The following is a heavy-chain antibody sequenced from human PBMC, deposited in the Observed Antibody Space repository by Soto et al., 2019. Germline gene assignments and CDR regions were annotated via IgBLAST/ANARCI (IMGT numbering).Heavy chain of an antibody. Sequence: GASVKVSCKASGGTFSSYAISWVRQAPGQGLEWMGGIIPIFGTANYAQKFQGRVTITADESTSTAYMELSSVTAADTAVYYCARTGGRYSSGYYFFVMDVWGPGATVTVSS. CDR3: ARTGGRYSSGYYFFVMDV. V-gene: IGHV1-69*13. CDR1: GGTFSSYA. CDR2: IIPIFGTA. J-gene: IGHJ6*02. D-gene: IGHD5-18*01.